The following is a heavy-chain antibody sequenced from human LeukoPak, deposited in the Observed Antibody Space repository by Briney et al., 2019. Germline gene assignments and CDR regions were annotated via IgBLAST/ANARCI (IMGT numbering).Heavy chain of an antibody. D-gene: IGHD6-13*01. CDR3: AREGPTTAVGSGAPDI. CDR1: GFTFSDYT. Sequence: GGSLRLSCPASGFTFSDYTMQWLRQAPGMGLEWVAVIWHDGTYISYGDSVRGRFTISRDNSKNTLYLQMNSLRAEDTAVYYCAREGPTTAVGSGAPDIWGLGTMVTVSS. V-gene: IGHV3-33*01. CDR2: IWHDGTYI. J-gene: IGHJ3*02.